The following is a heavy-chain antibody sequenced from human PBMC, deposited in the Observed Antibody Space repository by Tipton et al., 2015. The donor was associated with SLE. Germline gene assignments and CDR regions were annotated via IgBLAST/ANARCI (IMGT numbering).Heavy chain of an antibody. CDR1: GGSISSSSNY. Sequence: GLVKPSETLSLTCTVTGGSISSSSNYWGWIRQPPGMGLQWIGSFHYSGATYYNPSLKGRVTTSVDTSKNQFSLKLTSVTAADTAVYYCARDVGRYLYYMDVWGKGTTVNVSS. CDR2: FHYSGAT. J-gene: IGHJ6*03. V-gene: IGHV4-39*07. CDR3: ARDVGRYLYYMDV. D-gene: IGHD3-9*01.